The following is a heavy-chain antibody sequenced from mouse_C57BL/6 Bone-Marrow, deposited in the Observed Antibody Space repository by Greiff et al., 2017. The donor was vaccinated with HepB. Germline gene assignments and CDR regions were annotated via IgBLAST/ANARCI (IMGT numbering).Heavy chain of an antibody. CDR3: ARRPDYGSSYPYAMDY. D-gene: IGHD1-1*01. CDR2: IYPGGGYT. CDR1: GYTFTNYW. V-gene: IGHV1-63*01. J-gene: IGHJ4*01. Sequence: QVQLQQSGAELVRPGTSVKMSCKASGYTFTNYWIGWAKQRPGHGLEWIGDIYPGGGYTNYNEKFKGKATLTADKSSSTAYMQFSSLTSEDSAIYYCARRPDYGSSYPYAMDYWGQGTSVTVSS.